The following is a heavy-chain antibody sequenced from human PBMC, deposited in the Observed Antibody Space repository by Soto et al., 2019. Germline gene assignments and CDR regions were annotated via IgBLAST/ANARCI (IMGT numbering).Heavy chain of an antibody. V-gene: IGHV4-31*03. Sequence: PSETLSLTCTVSGGSISSGGYYWSWIRQHPGKGLEWIGYIYYSGSTYYNPSLKSRVTISVDTSKNQFSLKLRSVTSADTAVYYCAREIVVVPAAIGLFDYWGRGTLVTVSS. CDR3: AREIVVVPAAIGLFDY. D-gene: IGHD2-2*01. CDR2: IYYSGST. J-gene: IGHJ4*02. CDR1: GGSISSGGYY.